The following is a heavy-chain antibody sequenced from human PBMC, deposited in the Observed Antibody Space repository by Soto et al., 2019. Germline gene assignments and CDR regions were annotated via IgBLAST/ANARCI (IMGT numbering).Heavy chain of an antibody. V-gene: IGHV3-23*01. CDR3: AKDVFCQADDGIRVSVPVSAFLLNPSSDL. D-gene: IGHD3-3*01. Sequence: PGKGLECGTSMSGSGGSTYYADSVKGRFTIPRDNAKNTLYLQMNSLRAEDTAVYYCAKDVFCQADDGIRVSVPVSAFLLNPSSDL. CDR2: MSGSGGST. J-gene: IGHJ2*01.